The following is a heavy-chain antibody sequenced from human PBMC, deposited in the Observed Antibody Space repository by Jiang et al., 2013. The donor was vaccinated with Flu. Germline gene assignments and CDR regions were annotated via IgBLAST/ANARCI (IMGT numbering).Heavy chain of an antibody. CDR3: AHGLLWFGELLHKRYYFDY. CDR2: IYWDDDK. CDR1: GFSLSTSGVG. Sequence: TFSGFSLSTSGVGVGWIRQPPGKALEWLALIYWDDDKRYSPSLKSRLTITKDTSKNQVVLTMTNMDPVDTATYYCAHGLLWFGELLHKRYYFDYWGQGTLVTVSS. J-gene: IGHJ4*02. V-gene: IGHV2-5*02. D-gene: IGHD3-10*01.